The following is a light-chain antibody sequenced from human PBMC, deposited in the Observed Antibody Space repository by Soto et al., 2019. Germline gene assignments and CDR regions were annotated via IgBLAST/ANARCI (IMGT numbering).Light chain of an antibody. Sequence: QSALTQPPSASGSPGQSVTISCTGTSSDVGDYNYVSWYQHHPGKAPKLMIYEVSKRPSGVPDRFSGSKSGNTASLTVSGLQADDEADYYCSSYAGSNSFVVFGGGTQLTVL. V-gene: IGLV2-8*01. CDR3: SSYAGSNSFVV. CDR1: SSDVGDYNY. J-gene: IGLJ2*01. CDR2: EVS.